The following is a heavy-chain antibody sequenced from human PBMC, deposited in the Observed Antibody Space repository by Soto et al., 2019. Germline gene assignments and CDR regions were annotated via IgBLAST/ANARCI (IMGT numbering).Heavy chain of an antibody. CDR3: ARVATPPTENYSDSSGPDPPLKYYFDY. D-gene: IGHD3-22*01. Sequence: SVKLSRGAPGASCKSCAVNHERHGPRQGIEWLGRLIPSFGTANYAQKFQGRVTITADKSTSTAYMELSSLRYEDTAVYYCARVATPPTENYSDSSGPDPPLKYYFDYWGPGTLVTVSS. CDR2: LIPSFGTA. V-gene: IGHV1-69*06. CDR1: GASCKSCA. J-gene: IGHJ4*02.